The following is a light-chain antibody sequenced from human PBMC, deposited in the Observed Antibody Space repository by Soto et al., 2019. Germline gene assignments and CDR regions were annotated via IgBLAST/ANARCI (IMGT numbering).Light chain of an antibody. CDR2: AAS. CDR3: QQSYMTPWT. Sequence: DIQMTQSPSSLSASVGDRVSITCRASQTIISFLNWYQQRPGKPPKLLIYAASNLQNGVPSRFSGSGSGTDFTLTISSLQTEDSAIFYCQQSYMTPWTFGQGTKVEIK. V-gene: IGKV1-39*01. J-gene: IGKJ1*01. CDR1: QTIISF.